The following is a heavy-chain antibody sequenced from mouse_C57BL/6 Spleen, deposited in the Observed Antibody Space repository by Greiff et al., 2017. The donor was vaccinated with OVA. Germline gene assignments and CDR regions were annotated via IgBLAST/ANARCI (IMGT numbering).Heavy chain of an antibody. J-gene: IGHJ3*01. CDR3: ARQNYYGSSYEEAWFAY. D-gene: IGHD1-1*01. CDR2: LSSGGSYT. V-gene: IGHV5-6*02. CDR1: GFTFSSYG. Sequence: EVKLVESGGDLVTPGGSLKLSCAASGFTFSSYGMSWVRQTPYKRLAWVATLSSGGSYTYYSDSVKGRFTISRDNAKNTLYLQMSSLKSEDTAMYYCARQNYYGSSYEEAWFAYWGQGTLVTVSA.